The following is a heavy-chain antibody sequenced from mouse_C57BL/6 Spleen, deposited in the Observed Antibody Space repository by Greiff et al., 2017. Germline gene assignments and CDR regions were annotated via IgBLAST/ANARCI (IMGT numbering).Heavy chain of an antibody. D-gene: IGHD1-1*01. CDR1: GFSLTSYG. CDR3: ASGYYGSSYEDYWYFEG. J-gene: IGHJ1*03. V-gene: IGHV2-2*01. CDR2: IWSGGST. Sequence: VQLQESGPGLVQPSPSLSITCTVSGFSLTSYGVHWVRQSPGKGLEWLGVIWSGGSTDYNAAFISRLSISKDNSKGQVFFKMNSLQADDTAIDYCASGYYGSSYEDYWYFEGWGTGTTVTVSS.